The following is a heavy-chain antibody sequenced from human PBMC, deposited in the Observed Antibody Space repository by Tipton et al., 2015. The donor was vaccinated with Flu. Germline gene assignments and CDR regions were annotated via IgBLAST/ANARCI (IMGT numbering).Heavy chain of an antibody. CDR2: IYYSGST. V-gene: IGHV4-59*12. D-gene: IGHD6-13*01. CDR1: GGSISSYY. J-gene: IGHJ4*02. Sequence: TLSLTCTVSGGSISSYYWSWIRQPPGKGLEWIGYIYYSGSTNYNPSLKSRVTISVDTSKNQFSLKLSSVTAADTAVYYCARGEEQQLVYVFDYWGRGTLVTVSS. CDR3: ARGEEQQLVYVFDY.